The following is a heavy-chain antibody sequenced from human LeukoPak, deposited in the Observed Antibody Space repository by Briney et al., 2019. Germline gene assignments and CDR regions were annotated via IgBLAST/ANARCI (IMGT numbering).Heavy chain of an antibody. J-gene: IGHJ6*02. CDR2: TYTSGST. Sequence: SETLSLTCTVSGGSISSYYWSWIRQPAGKGLEWIGRTYTSGSTNYNPSLKSRVTMSVDTSKNQFSLKLSSVTAADTAVYYCAREGSSVGQKIYYYYGMDVWGQGTTVTVSS. CDR3: AREGSSVGQKIYYYYGMDV. V-gene: IGHV4-4*07. CDR1: GGSISSYY.